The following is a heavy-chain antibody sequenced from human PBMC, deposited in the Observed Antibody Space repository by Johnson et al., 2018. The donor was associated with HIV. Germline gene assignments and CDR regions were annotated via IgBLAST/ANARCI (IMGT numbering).Heavy chain of an antibody. Sequence: VQLVESGGGVVRPGGSLRLSCGVSGFTFDDYAMSWVRQTPGKGLEWVSGINWNGGSTDYADSVKGRFTISRDNAKNSLYLQMGRLRVEDMAVYYCARDVASVYGSGDHALDIWGQGTMVTVSS. D-gene: IGHD3-10*01. CDR3: ARDVASVYGSGDHALDI. J-gene: IGHJ3*02. CDR1: GFTFDDYA. V-gene: IGHV3-20*04. CDR2: INWNGGST.